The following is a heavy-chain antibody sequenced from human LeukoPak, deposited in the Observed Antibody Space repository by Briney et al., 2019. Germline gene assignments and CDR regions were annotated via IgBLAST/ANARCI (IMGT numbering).Heavy chain of an antibody. D-gene: IGHD3-22*01. J-gene: IGHJ4*02. CDR3: VGVVVITPC. CDR1: GFTFSTNG. V-gene: IGHV3-30*02. CDR2: IRYDGSNK. Sequence: GGSLRLSCVASGFTFSTNGMHWVRQAPSKGLEWVALIRYDGSNKDYADSVKGRFIVSRDNSKNTLYMQMNSLRVEDTAVYYCVGVVVITPCWGQGTLVTVSS.